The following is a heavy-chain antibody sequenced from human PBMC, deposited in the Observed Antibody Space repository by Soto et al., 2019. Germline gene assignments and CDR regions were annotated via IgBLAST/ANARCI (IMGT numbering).Heavy chain of an antibody. Sequence: QVQLQESGPGLVKPSQTLSLTCTVSGGSVSSDDHYWNWIRQPPGKGLEWIGYIFYSGSAFYNPSLQSRVTISVDTSNNQFSLKMKSVTAADTAVHYCARSPYSYGFNLWGQGTLVTVSS. CDR1: GGSVSSDDHY. CDR3: ARSPYSYGFNL. J-gene: IGHJ4*02. CDR2: IFYSGSA. V-gene: IGHV4-30-4*01. D-gene: IGHD5-18*01.